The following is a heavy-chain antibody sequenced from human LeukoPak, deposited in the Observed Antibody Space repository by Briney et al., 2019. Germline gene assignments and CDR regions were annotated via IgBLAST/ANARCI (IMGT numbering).Heavy chain of an antibody. V-gene: IGHV3-7*01. CDR2: IKQGGSEK. Sequence: GGSLRLSCAASGFTFSSYWMSWVRQAPGKGLEWVANIKQGGSEKYYVDSVKGRFTISRDNAKNSLYLQMNSLRAEDTAVYYCARDHEGLYFDYWGQGTLVTVSS. CDR1: GFTFSSYW. CDR3: ARDHEGLYFDY. J-gene: IGHJ4*02.